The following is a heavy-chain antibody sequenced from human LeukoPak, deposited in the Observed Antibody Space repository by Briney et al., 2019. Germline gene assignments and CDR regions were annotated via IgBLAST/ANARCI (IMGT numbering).Heavy chain of an antibody. V-gene: IGHV4-30-2*01. CDR2: IYHSGST. J-gene: IGHJ4*02. D-gene: IGHD2-2*01. CDR1: GGSISSGGYS. Sequence: PSETLSLTCAVSGGSISSGGYSWSWIRQPPGKGLEWIGYIYHSGSTYYNPSLKSRVTISVDRSKNQFSLKLSSATAADTAVYYCARGYCSSTSCYPPAYWGQGTLVTVSS. CDR3: ARGYCSSTSCYPPAY.